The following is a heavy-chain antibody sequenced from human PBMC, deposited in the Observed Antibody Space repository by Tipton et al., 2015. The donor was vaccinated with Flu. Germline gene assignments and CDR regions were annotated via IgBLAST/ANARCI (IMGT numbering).Heavy chain of an antibody. J-gene: IGHJ4*02. V-gene: IGHV3-21*01. CDR1: GFTFSSYS. Sequence: SLRLSCAASGFTFSSYSMNWVRQAPGKGLEWVSSISSSSSYIYYADSVKGRFTISRDNAKNSLYLQMNSLRAEDTAVYYCARAIVATTSRADDYWGQGTLVTVSS. D-gene: IGHD5-12*01. CDR2: ISSSSSYI. CDR3: ARAIVATTSRADDY.